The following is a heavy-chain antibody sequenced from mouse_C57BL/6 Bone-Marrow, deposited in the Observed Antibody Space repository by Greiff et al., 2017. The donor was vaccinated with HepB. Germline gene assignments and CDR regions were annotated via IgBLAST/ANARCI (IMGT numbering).Heavy chain of an antibody. V-gene: IGHV1-64*01. J-gene: IGHJ3*01. CDR2: IHPNSGST. Sequence: QVHVKQPGAELVKPGASVKLSCKASGYTFTSYWMHWVKQRPGQGLEWIGMIHPNSGSTNYNEKFKSKATLTVDKSSSTAYMQLSSLTSEDSAVYYCARGYGNPWFAYWGQGTLVTVSA. CDR1: GYTFTSYW. D-gene: IGHD2-10*02. CDR3: ARGYGNPWFAY.